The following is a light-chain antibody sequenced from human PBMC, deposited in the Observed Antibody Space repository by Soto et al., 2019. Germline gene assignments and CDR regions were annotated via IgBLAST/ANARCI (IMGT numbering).Light chain of an antibody. CDR3: SSYAGSNNLGV. CDR2: EVS. V-gene: IGLV2-8*01. Sequence: QSALTQPPSASGSPGQSVTISCTGTSSYVGGYNYVSWYQQHPGKAPKLMISEVSKRPSGVPDRFSGSKSGNTASLTVSGLQAEDEADYYCSSYAGSNNLGVFGTGTKLTVL. CDR1: SSYVGGYNY. J-gene: IGLJ1*01.